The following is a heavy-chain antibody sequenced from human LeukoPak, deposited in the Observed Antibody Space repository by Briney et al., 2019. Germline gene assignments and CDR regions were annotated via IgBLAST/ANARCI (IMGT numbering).Heavy chain of an antibody. V-gene: IGHV3-23*01. CDR1: GFTFSSNA. D-gene: IGHD6-6*01. CDR3: ASRGGWYSGSSEYYFDY. CDR2: ISGSGGNT. Sequence: GSRRLSCAASGFTFSSNAMSGVPQAPGKGLEWVSAISGSGGNTYYADSVKGRFTISRDDSKNTLYLQMNSLRAEDTAVYYCASRGGWYSGSSEYYFDYWGQGTLVTVSS. J-gene: IGHJ4*02.